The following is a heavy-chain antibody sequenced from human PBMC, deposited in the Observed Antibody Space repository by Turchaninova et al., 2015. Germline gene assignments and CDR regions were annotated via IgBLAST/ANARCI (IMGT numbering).Heavy chain of an antibody. J-gene: IGHJ5*01. Sequence: EVHLVESGGGLVQHGASLRLPCAAYGFILDNYGMQWVSHVPGKVLEWVSGINWNSGSIHYADSVRGRFTISRDNAKNSLYLQMNSLRAEDMALYFCARDNDRDDDGWFDSWGQGTLVTVSS. V-gene: IGHV3-9*03. CDR3: ARDNDRDDDGWFDS. CDR2: INWNSGSI. CDR1: GFILDNYG. D-gene: IGHD1-1*01.